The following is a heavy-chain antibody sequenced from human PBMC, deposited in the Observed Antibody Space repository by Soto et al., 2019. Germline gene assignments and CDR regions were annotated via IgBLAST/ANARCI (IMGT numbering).Heavy chain of an antibody. CDR1: GASVRSGGYY. CDR2: IHDSGST. D-gene: IGHD3-3*01. Sequence: SETLSLTCTVSGASVRSGGYYWSWIRQPPGKGLEWIGYIHDSGSTHYNPSLKSRITISVDTSKNQFSLKLNSVISADTAVYYCARDRGHHDTSGYYQAPFDYWCLGILVT. V-gene: IGHV4-61*08. J-gene: IGHJ4*02. CDR3: ARDRGHHDTSGYYQAPFDY.